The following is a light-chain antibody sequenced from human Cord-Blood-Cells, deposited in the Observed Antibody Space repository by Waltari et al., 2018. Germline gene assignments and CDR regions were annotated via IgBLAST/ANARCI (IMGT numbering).Light chain of an antibody. CDR3: SSYTSSSTLV. Sequence: QSALTQPASVSGSPGPSITIHCTGTSSDVGGSNYVSWYQQPPGKAPKLMIYDVSNRPSGVSNRFSGSKSGNTASLTISGLQAEDEADYYCSSYTSSSTLVFGGGTKLTVL. V-gene: IGLV2-14*01. J-gene: IGLJ3*02. CDR2: DVS. CDR1: SSDVGGSNY.